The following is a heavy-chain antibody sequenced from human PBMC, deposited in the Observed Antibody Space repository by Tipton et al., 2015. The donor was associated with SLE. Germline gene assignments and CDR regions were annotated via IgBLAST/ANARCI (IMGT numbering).Heavy chain of an antibody. Sequence: TLSLTCTVSGGSISSGGHYWSWIRQPPGKGLEWIGEINHSGSTNYNPSLKNRVTISVDTSKNQFSLKLSSVTAADTAVYYCARGGLTYGYYYYMDVWGKGTTVTVSS. CDR3: ARGGLTYGYYYYMDV. CDR1: GGSISSGGHY. V-gene: IGHV4-34*01. D-gene: IGHD2-21*02. CDR2: INHSGST. J-gene: IGHJ6*03.